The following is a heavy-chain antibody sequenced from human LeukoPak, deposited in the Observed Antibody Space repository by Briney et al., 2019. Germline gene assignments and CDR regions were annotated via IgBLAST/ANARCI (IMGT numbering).Heavy chain of an antibody. CDR2: MNPNSGNT. V-gene: IGHV1-8*03. CDR1: GYTFTSYD. J-gene: IGHJ3*02. CDR3: AREGQYQLLGAFDI. D-gene: IGHD2-2*01. Sequence: ASVNVSCKASGYTFTSYDINWVRQATGQGLEWMGWMNPNSGNTGYAQKFQGRVTITRNTSISTAYMELSSLGSEDTAVYYCAREGQYQLLGAFDIWGQATMVTVSS.